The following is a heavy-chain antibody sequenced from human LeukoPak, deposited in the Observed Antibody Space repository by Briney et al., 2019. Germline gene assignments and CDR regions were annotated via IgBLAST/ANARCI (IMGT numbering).Heavy chain of an antibody. CDR1: GFSFTSSW. Sequence: GWSLRLSCVASGFSFTSSWMTWVRQAPGKGLEWVANIAGDESQKRYMDSVKGRFTISRDNAKNSLYLQLNSLRAEDTAIYYCVRDLSPVSDRNVWYDALDIWGQGTMVTVSS. CDR2: IAGDESQK. V-gene: IGHV3-7*01. D-gene: IGHD1-1*01. CDR3: VRDLSPVSDRNVWYDALDI. J-gene: IGHJ3*02.